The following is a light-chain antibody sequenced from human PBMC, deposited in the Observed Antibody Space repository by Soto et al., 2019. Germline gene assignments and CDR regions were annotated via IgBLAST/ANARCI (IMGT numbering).Light chain of an antibody. V-gene: IGKV1-17*01. Sequence: EIQMTQSPPSLSASVGDRVTITCRASQGIRSDLGWYQQKPGKAPKLLIYAASSLESGVPSRFSGSGSGTEFTLTISSLQPDDFATYYCQQYYSYPPTFGGGTKVDIK. CDR3: QQYYSYPPT. CDR2: AAS. J-gene: IGKJ4*01. CDR1: QGIRSD.